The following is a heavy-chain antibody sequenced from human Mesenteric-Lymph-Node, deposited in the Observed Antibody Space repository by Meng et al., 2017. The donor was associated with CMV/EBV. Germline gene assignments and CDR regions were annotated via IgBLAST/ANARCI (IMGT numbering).Heavy chain of an antibody. V-gene: IGHV3-48*03. D-gene: IGHD3-16*01. CDR3: ARDWGGAFDS. Sequence: SCAASGFTFSSYEMNWVRQAPGKGLEWVSYISSSGSTIYYADSVKGRFTISRDNAKNSLYPQMNSLRAEVTAVYYCARDWGGAFDSWGQGTLVTVSS. J-gene: IGHJ4*02. CDR2: ISSSGSTI. CDR1: GFTFSSYE.